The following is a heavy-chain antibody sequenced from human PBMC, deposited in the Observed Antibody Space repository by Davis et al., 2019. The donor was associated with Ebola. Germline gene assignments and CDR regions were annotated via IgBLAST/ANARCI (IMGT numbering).Heavy chain of an antibody. J-gene: IGHJ6*02. Sequence: PSETLSLTCTVSGGSISSSSYYWGWIRQPPGKGLEWIGSIYYSGSTYYNPSLKSRVTISVDTSKNQFSLKLSSVTAADTAVYYCARRGPGTYYYYGMDVWGQGTTVTVSS. CDR3: ARRGPGTYYYYGMDV. V-gene: IGHV4-39*01. CDR1: GGSISSSSYY. D-gene: IGHD3/OR15-3a*01. CDR2: IYYSGST.